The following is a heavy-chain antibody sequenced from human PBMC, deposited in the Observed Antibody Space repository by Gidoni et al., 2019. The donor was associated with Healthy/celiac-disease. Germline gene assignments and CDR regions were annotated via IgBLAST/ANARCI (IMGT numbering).Heavy chain of an antibody. V-gene: IGHV1-46*01. J-gene: IGHJ6*02. CDR3: ARDTVPPKMTTVTITNYGMDV. CDR2: INPSGGST. CDR1: GYPFTSYF. Sequence: QVQLVQSGAEVKKPGASVKVSCKASGYPFTSYFIHCVRQAPGQGLEWMGIINPSGGSTSYEQKFQGRVTMTRDTSTSTVYMELSSLRSEDTAVYYCARDTVPPKMTTVTITNYGMDVWGQGTTVTVSS. D-gene: IGHD4-17*01.